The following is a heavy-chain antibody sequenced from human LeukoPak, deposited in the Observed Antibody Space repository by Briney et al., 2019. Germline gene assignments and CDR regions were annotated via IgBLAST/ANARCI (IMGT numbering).Heavy chain of an antibody. D-gene: IGHD5-18*01. V-gene: IGHV4-61*01. Sequence: SETLSLTCTVSGGSISSGSYYWSWIRQPPGKGLEWIGYIYYSGSTNYNPSLKSRVTISVDTSKNQFSLKLSSVTAADTAVYYCARTTWDTAMVRRYYYYMDVWGKGTTVTISS. J-gene: IGHJ6*03. CDR3: ARTTWDTAMVRRYYYYMDV. CDR1: GGSISSGSYY. CDR2: IYYSGST.